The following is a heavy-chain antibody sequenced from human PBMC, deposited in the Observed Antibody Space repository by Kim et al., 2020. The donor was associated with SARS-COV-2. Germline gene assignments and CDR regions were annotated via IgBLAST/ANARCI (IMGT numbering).Heavy chain of an antibody. CDR3: VKGPRQLWTMVDAFDI. D-gene: IGHD5-18*01. J-gene: IGHJ3*02. CDR2: ISSNGGST. V-gene: IGHV3-64D*06. CDR1: GFTFSSYA. Sequence: GGSLRLSCSASGFTFSSYAMHWVRQAPGKGLEYVSAISSNGGSTYYADSVKGRFTISRDNSKNTLYLQMSSLRAEDTAVYYCVKGPRQLWTMVDAFDIWGQGTMVTVSS.